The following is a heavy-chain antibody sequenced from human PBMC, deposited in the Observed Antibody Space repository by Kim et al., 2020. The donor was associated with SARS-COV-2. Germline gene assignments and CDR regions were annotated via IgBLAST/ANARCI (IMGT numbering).Heavy chain of an antibody. D-gene: IGHD1-1*01. CDR2: ISYDGSNK. V-gene: IGHV3-30*18. J-gene: IGHJ4*02. Sequence: GGSLRLSCAASGFTFSSYGMHWVRQAPGKGLEWVAVISYDGSNKYYADSVKGRFTISRDNSKNTLYLQMNSLRAEDTAVYYCAKALGPYNWNEEADYWGQGTLVTVSS. CDR1: GFTFSSYG. CDR3: AKALGPYNWNEEADY.